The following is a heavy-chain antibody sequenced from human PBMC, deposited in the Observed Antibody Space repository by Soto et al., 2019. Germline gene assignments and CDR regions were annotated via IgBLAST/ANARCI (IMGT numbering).Heavy chain of an antibody. Sequence: EVQLVETGGGLIQPGGSLRLSCAASGFTVSSDYMSWVRQAPGKGLEWVSVINSSGRPNYADSVKGRFTISRDTAKNTVDLLMNSLRAEDTAVYYFARAFEELLRTYGMDVWGQGTTFTVSS. CDR2: INSSGRP. CDR1: GFTVSSDY. CDR3: ARAFEELLRTYGMDV. V-gene: IGHV3-53*02. J-gene: IGHJ6*02. D-gene: IGHD3-10*01.